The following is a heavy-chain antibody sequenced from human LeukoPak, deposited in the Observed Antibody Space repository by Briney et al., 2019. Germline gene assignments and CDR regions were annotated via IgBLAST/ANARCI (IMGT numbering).Heavy chain of an antibody. CDR3: ARRQASYGSVSYGHDY. J-gene: IGHJ4*02. Sequence: SETLSLTCSVSGGSISSSSYYWGWIRQPPGKGLEWIGSIYYSGSTYYNPSLKSRVTISVDTSKNQFSLKLSSVTAADTAVYYRARRQASYGSVSYGHDYWGQGTLVTVPS. CDR1: GGSISSSSYY. D-gene: IGHD3-10*01. CDR2: IYYSGST. V-gene: IGHV4-39*01.